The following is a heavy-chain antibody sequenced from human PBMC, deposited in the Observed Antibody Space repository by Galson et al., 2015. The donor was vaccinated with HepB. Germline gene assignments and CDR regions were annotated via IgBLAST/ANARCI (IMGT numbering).Heavy chain of an antibody. J-gene: IGHJ4*02. Sequence: SETLSLTCTVSGGSISSYYWSWIRQPPGKGLEWIGYIYYSGSTNYNPSLKSRVTISVDTSKNQFSLKLSSVTAADTAVYYCARAYSSSSSGFDYWGQGTLVTVSS. D-gene: IGHD6-6*01. CDR1: GGSISSYY. V-gene: IGHV4-59*01. CDR2: IYYSGST. CDR3: ARAYSSSSSGFDY.